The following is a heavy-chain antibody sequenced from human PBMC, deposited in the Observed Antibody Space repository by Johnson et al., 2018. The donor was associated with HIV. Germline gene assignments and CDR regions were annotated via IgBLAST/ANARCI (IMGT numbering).Heavy chain of an antibody. J-gene: IGHJ3*02. D-gene: IGHD4-17*01. Sequence: QVQLVESGGGVVQPGRSLRLSCAASGITVSSTYMSWVRQAPGKGLEWVAVIWYDGSNKYYADSVKGRFTISRDNSKNTLYLQMNSLRAEDTAVYYCAKVGGRHDYGDYLGAFDIWGQGTMVTVSS. V-gene: IGHV3-33*06. CDR2: IWYDGSNK. CDR3: AKVGGRHDYGDYLGAFDI. CDR1: GITVSSTY.